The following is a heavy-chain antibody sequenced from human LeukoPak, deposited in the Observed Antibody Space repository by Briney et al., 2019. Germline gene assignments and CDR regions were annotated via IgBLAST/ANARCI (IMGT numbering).Heavy chain of an antibody. D-gene: IGHD3-22*01. Sequence: GGSLRLSCAASGFTFDDYTMHWVRQAPGKGLEWVSLISWDGGSTYYADSVKGRFTISRDNSKNSLYLQMNSLRTEDTALYYCARFYYDSSGYFDYWGQGTLVTVSS. CDR3: ARFYYDSSGYFDY. CDR1: GFTFDDYT. J-gene: IGHJ4*02. V-gene: IGHV3-43*01. CDR2: ISWDGGST.